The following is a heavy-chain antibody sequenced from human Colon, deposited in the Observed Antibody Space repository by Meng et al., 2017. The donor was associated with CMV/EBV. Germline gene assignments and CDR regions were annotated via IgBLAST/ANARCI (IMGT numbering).Heavy chain of an antibody. J-gene: IGHJ4*02. V-gene: IGHV4-31*04. D-gene: IGHD2/OR15-2a*01. Sequence: RLQESGPVRVNPFKTLSLICTVSGDPISSGTYSCSRVRQYPGKGFEWIGYIHNSGGTYYIPSLESRLTISIDKSKNQFYLKLTSVTAADAAVYYCVTRVPSTRYYFAVFDFWGQGTLVTVSS. CDR2: IHNSGGT. CDR3: VTRVPSTRYYFAVFDF. CDR1: GDPISSGTYS.